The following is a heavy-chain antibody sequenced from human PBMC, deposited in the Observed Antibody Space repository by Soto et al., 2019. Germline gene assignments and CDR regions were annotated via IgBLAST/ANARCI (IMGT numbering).Heavy chain of an antibody. V-gene: IGHV4-59*08. CDR3: ARHFPQGQGTYDY. CDR2: INYSGKT. J-gene: IGHJ4*02. CDR1: GDSIRNYY. Sequence: PSETLSLTCSVSGDSIRNYYWSWIRQPPGKGLEWIAEINYSGKTNYNPSLKSRVTMSQDTPKNQFSLKVSSVSATDTAVYYCARHFPQGQGTYDYWGQGILVTVYS. D-gene: IGHD1-1*01.